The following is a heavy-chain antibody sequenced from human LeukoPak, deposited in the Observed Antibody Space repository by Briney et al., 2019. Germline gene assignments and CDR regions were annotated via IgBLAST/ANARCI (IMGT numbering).Heavy chain of an antibody. CDR1: GSSITGHY. D-gene: IGHD5-12*01. V-gene: IGHV4-59*11. CDR2: IHFSGST. CDR3: ARSNTDYQKPLDY. Sequence: SETLSLTCTVSGSSITGHYWSWIRQPPGKGLEYIGYIHFSGSTKYSPSLSGRITISIGTSKNQIPLKMTSVTAADTAMFYCARSNTDYQKPLDYWGQGTLVTVSS. J-gene: IGHJ4*02.